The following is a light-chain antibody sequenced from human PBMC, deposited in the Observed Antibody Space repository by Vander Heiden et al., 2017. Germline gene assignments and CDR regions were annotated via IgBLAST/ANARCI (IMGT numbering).Light chain of an antibody. Sequence: IVMTPSPDSMAVSLGARATIHCNTSQTGLDRSDNQNYLGWYQQKAGQPPKLLISWASTRESGVPDRFSASGSGTDFTLTISSLQSEDVAVYFCQQYYTTPFSFGGGTKVEI. CDR3: QQYYTTPFS. J-gene: IGKJ4*01. V-gene: IGKV4-1*01. CDR1: QTGLDRSDNQNY. CDR2: WAS.